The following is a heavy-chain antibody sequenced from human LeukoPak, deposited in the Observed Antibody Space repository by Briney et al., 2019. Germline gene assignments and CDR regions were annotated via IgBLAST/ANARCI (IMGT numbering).Heavy chain of an antibody. CDR3: ARGPARIEQWLVRNYYYYMDV. J-gene: IGHJ6*03. V-gene: IGHV5-51*01. Sequence: GESLKISCKGSGYSFTSYWIGWVRQMPGKGLEWMGIIYPGDSDTRYSPSFQGQVTISADKSISTAYLQWSSLKASDTAMYYCARGPARIEQWLVRNYYYYMDVWGKGTTVTVSS. CDR1: GYSFTSYW. CDR2: IYPGDSDT. D-gene: IGHD6-19*01.